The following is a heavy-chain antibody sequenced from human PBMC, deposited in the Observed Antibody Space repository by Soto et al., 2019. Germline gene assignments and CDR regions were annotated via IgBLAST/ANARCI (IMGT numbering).Heavy chain of an antibody. CDR1: GGSISSGGYS. CDR2: IYHSGST. CDR3: AMQPLVDTMADNFDY. J-gene: IGHJ4*02. Sequence: SETLSLTCAVSGGSISSGGYSWSWIRQPPGKGLEWIGYIYHSGSTYYNPSLKSRVTISLDRSKKQFSLKLSSVTAADTAVYYCAMQPLVDTMADNFDYWGQGTLVTVSS. V-gene: IGHV4-30-2*01. D-gene: IGHD5-12*01.